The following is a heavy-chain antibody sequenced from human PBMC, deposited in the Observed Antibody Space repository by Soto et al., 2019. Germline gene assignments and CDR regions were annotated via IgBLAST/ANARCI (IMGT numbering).Heavy chain of an antibody. V-gene: IGHV1-46*01. CDR2: INPSGGTT. J-gene: IGHJ4*02. D-gene: IGHD2-2*01. CDR3: ARDRSSSASRARVVDY. CDR1: GDAFTTYG. Sequence: VSVKVSCQGSGDAFTTYGITWVRQAPGQGLEWMGIINPSGGTTSYAQKFQGRVTVTRDASTSTVYMELSSLRSEDTAVYYCARDRSSSASRARVVDYWGQGTLLTVSS.